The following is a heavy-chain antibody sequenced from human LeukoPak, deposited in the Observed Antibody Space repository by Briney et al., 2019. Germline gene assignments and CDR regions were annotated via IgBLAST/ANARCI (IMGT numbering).Heavy chain of an antibody. V-gene: IGHV4-39*01. D-gene: IGHD6-13*01. CDR1: GGSISSSNYY. Sequence: SETLSLTCTVSGGSISSSNYYWGWIRQPPGKGLEWIGSFYNSGSTYYNPSLKSRVTIFVDTSRSQFSLKLTSVTAADTAVYYCARGFGHRIAAAGTREYYYYMDVWGKGTTVTVSS. CDR2: FYNSGST. J-gene: IGHJ6*03. CDR3: ARGFGHRIAAAGTREYYYYMDV.